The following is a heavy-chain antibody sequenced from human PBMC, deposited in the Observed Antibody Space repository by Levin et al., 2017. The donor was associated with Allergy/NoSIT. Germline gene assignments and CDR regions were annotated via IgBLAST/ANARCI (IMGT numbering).Heavy chain of an antibody. V-gene: IGHV4-59*01. Sequence: SETLSLTCTVSGGSISSYYWSWIRQPPGKGLEWIGYIYYSGSTNYNPSLKSRVTISVDTSKNQFSLKLSSVTAADTAVYYCARDPIPLYCSSTSCHSYYGMDVWGQGTTVTVSS. J-gene: IGHJ6*02. CDR3: ARDPIPLYCSSTSCHSYYGMDV. CDR2: IYYSGST. CDR1: GGSISSYY. D-gene: IGHD2-2*01.